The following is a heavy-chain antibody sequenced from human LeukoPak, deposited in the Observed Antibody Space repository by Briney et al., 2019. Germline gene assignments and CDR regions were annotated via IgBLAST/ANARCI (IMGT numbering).Heavy chain of an antibody. V-gene: IGHV3-23*01. D-gene: IGHD1-26*01. CDR3: AKDSRYSGNYKAFDI. J-gene: IGHJ3*02. CDR2: ISGSGSNT. CDR1: GVTFSSYA. Sequence: GGSLRLSCAAAGVTFSSYAMSWVRQAPGKGLEWVSGISGSGSNTNYADSVKGRFTISRDNSKNTLYLQMNSLRAEDTAVYYCAKDSRYSGNYKAFDIWGQGTMGTVSS.